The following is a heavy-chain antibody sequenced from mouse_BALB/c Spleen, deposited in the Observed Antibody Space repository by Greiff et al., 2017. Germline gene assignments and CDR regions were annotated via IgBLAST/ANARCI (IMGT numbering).Heavy chain of an antibody. V-gene: IGHV14-4*02. CDR1: GFNIKDYY. D-gene: IGHD2-1*01. CDR2: IDPENGDT. Sequence: VQLQQSGAELVRSGASVKLSCTASGFNIKDYYMHWVKQRPEQGQEWIGWIDPENGDTEYAPKFQGMVTMTADTSSKTEYMQLSSLTSEDTAVTYSNAWDYGTSWFAYWGQGTLVTVSA. CDR3: NAWDYGTSWFAY. J-gene: IGHJ3*01.